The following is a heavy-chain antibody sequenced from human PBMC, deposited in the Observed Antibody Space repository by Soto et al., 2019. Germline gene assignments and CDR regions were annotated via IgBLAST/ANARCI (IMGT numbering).Heavy chain of an antibody. CDR2: ISSSSTI. V-gene: IGHV3-48*02. CDR1: GFTFSSYS. J-gene: IGHJ6*02. CDR3: ARKVSRYYYYGMDV. Sequence: GGSLRLSCAASGFTFSSYSMNWVRQAPGKGLEWVSYISSSSTIYYADSVKGRFTISRDNAKNSLYLQMNSLRDEDTAVYYCARKVSRYYYYGMDVWGQGTTVTVSS.